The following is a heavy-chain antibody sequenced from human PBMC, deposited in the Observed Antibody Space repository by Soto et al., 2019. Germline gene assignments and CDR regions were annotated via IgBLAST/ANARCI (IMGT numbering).Heavy chain of an antibody. J-gene: IGHJ5*02. CDR3: ASRYCSGGSCSSKKPNWFDP. CDR1: GGSISSSNW. CDR2: IYHSGST. V-gene: IGHV4-4*02. D-gene: IGHD2-15*01. Sequence: SETLSLTCAVSGGSISSSNWWSWVRQPPGKGLEWIGEIYHSGSTNYNPSLKSRVTISVDKSKNQFSLKLGSVTAADTAVYYCASRYCSGGSCSSKKPNWFDPWGQGTLVTVSS.